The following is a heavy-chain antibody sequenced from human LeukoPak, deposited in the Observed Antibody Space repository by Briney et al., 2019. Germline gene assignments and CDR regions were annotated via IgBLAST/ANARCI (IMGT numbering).Heavy chain of an antibody. CDR3: ARKSLTVAGTDY. V-gene: IGHV1-3*01. J-gene: IGHJ4*02. D-gene: IGHD6-19*01. Sequence: ASVTVSCKASGYTFTSYAMHWVRQAPGQRLEWMGWINAGNGNTKYSQKFQGRVTITRDTSASTAYMELSSLRSEDTAVYYCARKSLTVAGTDYWGQGTLVTVSS. CDR2: INAGNGNT. CDR1: GYTFTSYA.